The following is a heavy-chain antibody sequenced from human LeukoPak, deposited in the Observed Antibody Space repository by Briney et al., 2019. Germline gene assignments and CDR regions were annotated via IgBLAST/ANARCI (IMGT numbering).Heavy chain of an antibody. D-gene: IGHD4-17*01. J-gene: IGHJ4*02. Sequence: ASVKVSCKASGYTFTSYAMNWVRQAPGQGLEWMGWINTNTGNPTYAQGFTGRFVFSLDISVSTAYLQISSLKAEDTAVYYCARDSVDYGDFPPFEYWGQGTLVTVSS. CDR1: GYTFTSYA. CDR2: INTNTGNP. CDR3: ARDSVDYGDFPPFEY. V-gene: IGHV7-4-1*02.